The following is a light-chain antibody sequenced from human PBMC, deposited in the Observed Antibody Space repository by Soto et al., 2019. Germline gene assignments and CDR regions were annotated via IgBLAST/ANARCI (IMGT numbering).Light chain of an antibody. CDR3: QQYNNWPYT. V-gene: IGKV3-15*01. Sequence: EIVMTQSPATLAVSPGERAALSCRASQSVSSNFAWYQQKPGQAPRLLIYGASSRATGTPARFSGCGSGTEFTLTISSLQSEDFAVYYCQQYNNWPYTFGLGTKLEMK. CDR2: GAS. CDR1: QSVSSN. J-gene: IGKJ2*01.